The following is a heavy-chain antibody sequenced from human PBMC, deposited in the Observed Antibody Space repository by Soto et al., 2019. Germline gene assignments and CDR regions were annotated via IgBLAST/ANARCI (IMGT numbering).Heavy chain of an antibody. V-gene: IGHV1-69*13. Sequence: SVKVSCKASGGTFSSYAISWVRQAPGQGLEWMGGIIPIFGTADYAQKFQGRVTITADVSTSTAYMELSSLRSEDTAVYYCACTVSNYYYYGMDVWGQGTTVTVSS. J-gene: IGHJ6*02. CDR3: ACTVSNYYYYGMDV. D-gene: IGHD2-8*01. CDR1: GGTFSSYA. CDR2: IIPIFGTA.